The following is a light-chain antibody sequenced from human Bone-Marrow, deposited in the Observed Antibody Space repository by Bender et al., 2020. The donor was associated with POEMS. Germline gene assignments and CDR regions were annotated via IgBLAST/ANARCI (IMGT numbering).Light chain of an antibody. CDR3: CSYADNSVWV. V-gene: IGLV2-8*01. J-gene: IGLJ3*02. CDR1: SSDVGGYNY. Sequence: QSALTQPPSASGSPGQSVTIPCTGTSSDVGGYNYVSWYQQHPGKAPKLMIYEVRKRPSGVSNRFSGSKSDNTASLTITGLQAEDEADFYYCSYADNSVWVFGGGTKLTVL. CDR2: EVR.